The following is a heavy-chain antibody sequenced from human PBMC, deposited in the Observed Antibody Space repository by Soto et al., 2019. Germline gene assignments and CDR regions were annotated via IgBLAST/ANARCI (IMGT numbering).Heavy chain of an antibody. V-gene: IGHV3-53*01. CDR1: GFTVSSNY. CDR3: ARHPPYYDILTGYFYYFDY. D-gene: IGHD3-9*01. CDR2: IYSGGST. J-gene: IGHJ4*02. Sequence: PGGSLRLSCAASGFTVSSNYMSWVRQAPGKGLEWVSVIYSGGSTYYADSVKGRFTISRDNSKNTLYPQMNSLRAEDTAVYYCARHPPYYDILTGYFYYFDYWGQGTLVTVSS.